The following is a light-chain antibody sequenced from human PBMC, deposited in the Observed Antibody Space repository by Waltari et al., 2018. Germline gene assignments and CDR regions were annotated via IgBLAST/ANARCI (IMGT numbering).Light chain of an antibody. V-gene: IGKV1-5*03. J-gene: IGKJ1*01. CDR1: QSISSW. Sequence: DIQMTQSPSTLSASVGDRVTITCRASQSISSWLAWYQQKPGKAPKLLIYKASSLESGVPSRFSGSGSGTEFTLTISSLQPDDFATYYGQQYNTLLGTFGQGTKVEIK. CDR2: KAS. CDR3: QQYNTLLGT.